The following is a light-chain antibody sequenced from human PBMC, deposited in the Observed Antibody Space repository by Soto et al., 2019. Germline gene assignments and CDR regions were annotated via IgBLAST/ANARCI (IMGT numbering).Light chain of an antibody. CDR3: MQAQQSPPT. CDR2: VGT. J-gene: IGKJ1*01. CDR1: QSLLHSNGYNY. V-gene: IGKV2-28*01. Sequence: EIVMTQSPPSLPVTPGEPASISCRSSQSLLHSNGYNYLDWYLQKPGQSPHLLIDVGTNRATGDPDTFSGSGSGTDFTLKISRVQTEDVWVYYCMQAQQSPPTFGQGAKVEIK.